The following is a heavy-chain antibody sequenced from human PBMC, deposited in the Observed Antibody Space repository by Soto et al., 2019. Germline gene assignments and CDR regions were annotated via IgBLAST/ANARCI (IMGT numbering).Heavy chain of an antibody. CDR3: ARVRWDAVDM. V-gene: IGHV4-38-2*01. CDR1: GYSISSGYY. J-gene: IGHJ3*02. CDR2: IYHSGST. Sequence: SETLSLTCAVSGYSISSGYYWGRIRQPPGKGLEWIGSIYHSGSTYYNPSLKSRVTISVDTSKNQFSLKLSSVTAADTAVYYCARVRWDAVDMWGQGXIVTV.